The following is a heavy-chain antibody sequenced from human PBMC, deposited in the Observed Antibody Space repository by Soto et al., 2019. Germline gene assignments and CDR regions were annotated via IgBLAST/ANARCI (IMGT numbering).Heavy chain of an antibody. J-gene: IGHJ6*02. Sequence: HVQLVESGGGLVKPGGSLRLSCAVSGFRFSDYYMSWIRQAPGKGLEWVSYLSSSGSNFYYADSMKGRFTISRDNAKNSLYLQMNSLRTENTALYYCARHTPSSSWFDVWGQGTTVTVSS. V-gene: IGHV3-11*01. CDR1: GFRFSDYY. CDR3: ARHTPSSSWFDV. D-gene: IGHD6-13*01. CDR2: LSSSGSNF.